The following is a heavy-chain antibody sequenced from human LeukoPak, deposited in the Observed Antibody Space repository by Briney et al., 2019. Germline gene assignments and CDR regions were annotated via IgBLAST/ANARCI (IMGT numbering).Heavy chain of an antibody. Sequence: SETLSLTCTVSGGSISSYYWSWIRQPAGKGLEWIGRIYTSGSTNYNPSLKSRVTMSVDTSKNQISLKLSSVTAADTAVYYCARDHLANLASRLFDPWGQGTLVTVSS. D-gene: IGHD3-3*01. V-gene: IGHV4-4*07. J-gene: IGHJ5*02. CDR1: GGSISSYY. CDR2: IYTSGST. CDR3: ARDHLANLASRLFDP.